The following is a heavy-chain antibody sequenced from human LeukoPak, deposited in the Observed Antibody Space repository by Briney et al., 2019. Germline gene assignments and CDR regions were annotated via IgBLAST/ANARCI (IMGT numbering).Heavy chain of an antibody. CDR1: GFTFSAYT. CDR2: IKASDNYI. CDR3: ARSRSMSKNDKNLRY. D-gene: IGHD1-26*01. J-gene: IGHJ4*02. V-gene: IGHV3-21*01. Sequence: GGSLRLSCAASGFTFSAYTMNWVRHARGKGLEWVSSIKASDNYIYYAASVAGRFTISTDAAQNSLYLQMDSLRAEDTATYYCARSRSMSKNDKNLRYWGQGTLVTVSS.